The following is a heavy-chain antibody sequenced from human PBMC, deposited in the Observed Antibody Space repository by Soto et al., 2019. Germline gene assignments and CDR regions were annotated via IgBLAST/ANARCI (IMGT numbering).Heavy chain of an antibody. Sequence: QVQLVQSGAEVKKPGSSVKVSCKASGGSFSSYAISWVRQAPGQGLEWMGGIIPIFGTANYAQKFQGRVTITAHESTSTAYMELSSLTSEVTAVYYCAKPGQIGWGGYYFDYWGQGTLVTVSS. V-gene: IGHV1-69*01. CDR2: IIPIFGTA. CDR3: AKPGQIGWGGYYFDY. J-gene: IGHJ4*02. D-gene: IGHD3-16*01. CDR1: GGSFSSYA.